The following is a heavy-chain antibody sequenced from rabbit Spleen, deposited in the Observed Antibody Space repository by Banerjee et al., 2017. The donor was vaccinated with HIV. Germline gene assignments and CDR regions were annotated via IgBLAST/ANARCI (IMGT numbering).Heavy chain of an antibody. D-gene: IGHD4-1*01. CDR3: ARETSSGWGIVSFYFSL. CDR2: IYGGSLLST. V-gene: IGHV1S45*01. CDR1: GFSFSARYY. J-gene: IGHJ4*01. Sequence: QEQLVESGGGLVQPEGSLTLTCTASGFSFSARYYMCWVRQAPGKGLEWIACIYGGSLLSTYYASWAKGRFTISKTSSTTVTLQMTSLTAADTATYFCARETSSGWGIVSFYFSLWGQGTLVTVS.